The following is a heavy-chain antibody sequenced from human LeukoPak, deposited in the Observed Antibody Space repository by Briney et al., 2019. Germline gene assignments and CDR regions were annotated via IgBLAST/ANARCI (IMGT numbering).Heavy chain of an antibody. D-gene: IGHD2-15*01. CDR2: IIPILGIA. CDR1: GGTFSSYA. V-gene: IGHV1-69*04. J-gene: IGHJ3*02. Sequence: GASVKVSCKASGGTFSSYAISWVRQAPGQGLEWMGRIIPILGIANYAQKFQGRVTITADKSTSTAYMELSSLRSEDTAVYYCAILGDCSGGSCFDAFDIWGQGTMVTVSS. CDR3: AILGDCSGGSCFDAFDI.